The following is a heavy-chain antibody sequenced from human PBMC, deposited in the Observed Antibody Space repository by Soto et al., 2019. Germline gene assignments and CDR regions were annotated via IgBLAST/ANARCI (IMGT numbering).Heavy chain of an antibody. CDR1: GFTFSHYA. J-gene: IGHJ4*02. CDR2: ISGSGDST. Sequence: RSLRLSCAASGFTFSHYAMNWVRQAPGKGLDWVSGISGSGDSTYYADSVKGRFTISRDNSKNTLYLQMNSLRAEDTAVYHCAIRITVAGTYWGQGTLVTVSS. D-gene: IGHD6-19*01. CDR3: AIRITVAGTY. V-gene: IGHV3-23*01.